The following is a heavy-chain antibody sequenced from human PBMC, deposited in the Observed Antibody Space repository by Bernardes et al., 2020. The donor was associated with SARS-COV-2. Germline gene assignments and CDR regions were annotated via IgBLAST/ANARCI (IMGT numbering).Heavy chain of an antibody. J-gene: IGHJ4*01. CDR3: ARGLHLGELTDY. CDR2: ISAHPGNT. CDR1: GYTLRPFD. V-gene: IGHV1-18*01. D-gene: IGHD3-16*01. Sequence: ASVKVSCQASGYTLRPFDITWVRQAPGHGLEWTGWISAHPGNTEYAQKLQGRVTLTTDTSTNTAYMELRSLRSDDTAVYYCARGLHLGELTDYWGHGTLVTVSS.